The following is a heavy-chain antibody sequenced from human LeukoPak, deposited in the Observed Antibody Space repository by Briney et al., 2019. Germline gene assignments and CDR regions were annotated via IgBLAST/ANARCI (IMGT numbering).Heavy chain of an antibody. Sequence: PGGSLRPSCAASGFTFSNYWVHWVRQAPGMGLVWVSRNPDGTTTSYADSVKGRFTISRDNAKNTLYLQMNSLRADDTAVYYCARGYSGSYRIDYWGQGTLVTVSS. CDR3: ARGYSGSYRIDY. CDR1: GFTFSNYW. CDR2: NPDGTTT. D-gene: IGHD1-26*01. V-gene: IGHV3-74*01. J-gene: IGHJ4*02.